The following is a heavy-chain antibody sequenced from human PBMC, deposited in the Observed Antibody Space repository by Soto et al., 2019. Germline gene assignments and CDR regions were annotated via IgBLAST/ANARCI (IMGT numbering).Heavy chain of an antibody. J-gene: IGHJ4*02. V-gene: IGHV3-21*01. CDR2: ISSSSSYI. Sequence: EVQLVESGGGLVKPGGSLRLSCAASGFTFSSYSMNWVRQAPGKGLEWVSSISSSSSYIYYADSVKGRFTISRDNAKNSLYLQMNSLRAEDTAVYYCARWKRIYGSGSCGVDYWGQGTLVTVSS. CDR3: ARWKRIYGSGSCGVDY. D-gene: IGHD3-10*01. CDR1: GFTFSSYS.